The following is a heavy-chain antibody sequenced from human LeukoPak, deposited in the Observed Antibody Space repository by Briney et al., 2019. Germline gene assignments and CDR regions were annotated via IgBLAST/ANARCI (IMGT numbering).Heavy chain of an antibody. D-gene: IGHD6-6*01. V-gene: IGHV4-34*01. Sequence: KPGGSLRLSCAASGFTFNNYAIIWVRQAPGKGLEWIGEINDRGSTNYNPSLKSRVTISVDMSKKQFSLELNSVTAADTAVYYCARNSAYSSSSGVNAWGQGTLVTVSS. CDR3: ARNSAYSSSSGVNA. CDR2: INDRGST. CDR1: GFTFNNYA. J-gene: IGHJ5*02.